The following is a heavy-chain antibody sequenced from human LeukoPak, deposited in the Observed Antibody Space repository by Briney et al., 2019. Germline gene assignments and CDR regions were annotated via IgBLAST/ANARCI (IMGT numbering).Heavy chain of an antibody. Sequence: GGSLRLSCAASGFTFSRYEMNWVRQAPGKGLEWVSYISSSGSTIYYADSVKGRFTISRDNAKNSLYLQMNSLRAEDTAVYYCARDVMTTVTTVWIYYYYYMDVWGKGTTVTVSS. D-gene: IGHD4-11*01. V-gene: IGHV3-48*03. CDR1: GFTFSRYE. J-gene: IGHJ6*03. CDR2: ISSSGSTI. CDR3: ARDVMTTVTTVWIYYYYYMDV.